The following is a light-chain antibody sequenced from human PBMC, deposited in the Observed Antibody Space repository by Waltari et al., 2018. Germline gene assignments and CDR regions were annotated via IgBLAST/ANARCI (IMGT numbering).Light chain of an antibody. CDR2: DAS. CDR1: QSISSH. J-gene: IGKJ4*01. V-gene: IGKV3-11*01. Sequence: EIVLTQSPTTLSLSPGERATLSCWASQSISSHIAWYQHKPGQAPRLLVYDASNRATGIPARFSGSGSGTDFTLTISSLEPEDFAVYYCQHGHTWPLSFGGGTKVEI. CDR3: QHGHTWPLS.